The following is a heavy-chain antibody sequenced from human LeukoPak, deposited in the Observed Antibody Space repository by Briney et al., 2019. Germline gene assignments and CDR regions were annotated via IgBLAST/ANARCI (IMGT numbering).Heavy chain of an antibody. V-gene: IGHV1-69*06. CDR2: IIPIFGTA. Sequence: ASVKVSCKASGGTFSSYAISWVRQAPGQGLEWMGGIIPIFGTANYAQKFQGRVTITADKSTSTAYMELSSLTSDDTALYYCATGTVSSSWLGIFDFWGQGTLVTVSS. J-gene: IGHJ4*02. CDR3: ATGTVSSSWLGIFDF. CDR1: GGTFSSYA. D-gene: IGHD6-13*01.